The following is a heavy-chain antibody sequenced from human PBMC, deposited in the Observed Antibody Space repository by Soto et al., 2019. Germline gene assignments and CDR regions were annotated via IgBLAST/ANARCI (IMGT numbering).Heavy chain of an antibody. CDR2: ISYDGSNK. Sequence: LRLSCAASGFTFSSYGMHWVRQAPGKGLEWVAVISYDGSNKYYADSVKGRFTISRGNSKNTLYLQMNSLRAEDTAVYYCAKEYGGGSYLHAFDIWGQGTMVTVSS. D-gene: IGHD1-26*01. J-gene: IGHJ3*02. CDR1: GFTFSSYG. CDR3: AKEYGGGSYLHAFDI. V-gene: IGHV3-30*18.